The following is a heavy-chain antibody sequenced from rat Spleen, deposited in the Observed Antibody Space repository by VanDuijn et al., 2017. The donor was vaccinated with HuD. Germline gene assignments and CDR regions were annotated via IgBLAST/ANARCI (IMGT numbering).Heavy chain of an antibody. J-gene: IGHJ3*01. Sequence: EVQLVESGGGLVQPGRSLKLSCAASGFTFSDYNMAWVRQAPKKGLEWVATISYDGSSTYYRDSVKGRFTISRDNAKSTLYLQMDSLRSEDTATYYCAPTQGPGTLAYWGQGTLVTVSS. CDR2: ISYDGSST. D-gene: IGHD3-4*01. V-gene: IGHV5-7*01. CDR3: APTQGPGTLAY. CDR1: GFTFSDYN.